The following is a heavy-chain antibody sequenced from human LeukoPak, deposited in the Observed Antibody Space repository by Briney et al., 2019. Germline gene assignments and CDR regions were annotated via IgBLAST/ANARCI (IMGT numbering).Heavy chain of an antibody. D-gene: IGHD4-11*01. J-gene: IGHJ4*02. CDR3: ARDQDNYDALYDY. V-gene: IGHV3-30*02. Sequence: GGSLRLSCAASGSTFSSYGMHWVRQAPGKGLEWVAFIRYDGSNKYYADSVKGRFTISRDNSKNTLYLQMNSLRAEDTAVYYCARDQDNYDALYDYWGQGTLVTVSS. CDR2: IRYDGSNK. CDR1: GSTFSSYG.